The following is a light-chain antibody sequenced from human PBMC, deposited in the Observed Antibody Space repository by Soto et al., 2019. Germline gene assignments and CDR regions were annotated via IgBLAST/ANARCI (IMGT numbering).Light chain of an antibody. Sequence: DIQMTQSPSSLSASVGDRVTITCRASQSISSYLNWYQQKPGKAPKLLIYAASSLQSGVPSRFSGSGSGTDLTLTISRLQPEDFATCYCQQSYSTTVTVGQGTRREMK. J-gene: IGKJ5*01. CDR2: AAS. CDR1: QSISSY. CDR3: QQSYSTTVT. V-gene: IGKV1-39*01.